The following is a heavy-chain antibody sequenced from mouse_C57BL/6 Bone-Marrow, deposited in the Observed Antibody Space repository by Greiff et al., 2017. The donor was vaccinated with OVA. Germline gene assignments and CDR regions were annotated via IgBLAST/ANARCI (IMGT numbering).Heavy chain of an antibody. Sequence: QVQLQQSGAELVMPGASVKLSCKASGYTFTSYWMHWVKQRPGQGLEWIGEIAPSDSYTNYNQKFQGKSTLTVDKSSSTAYKQLSSLTSEDSAVYYCARGDYGYDGQYYYAMDYWGQGTSVTVSS. CDR3: ARGDYGYDGQYYYAMDY. CDR2: IAPSDSYT. J-gene: IGHJ4*01. D-gene: IGHD2-2*01. V-gene: IGHV1-69*01. CDR1: GYTFTSYW.